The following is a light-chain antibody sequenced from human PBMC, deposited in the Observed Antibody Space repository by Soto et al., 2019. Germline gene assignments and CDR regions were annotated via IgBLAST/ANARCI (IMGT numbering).Light chain of an antibody. V-gene: IGKV1-5*03. CDR3: QHYKTWPLA. CDR1: QTISSW. CDR2: KAS. Sequence: DIQMTQSPSTLSGSVGDRVTITCRASQTISSWLAWYQQKPGKAPKLLIYKASTLKSGVPSRFSGSGSGTEFTLTISSLQPDDFAVYFCQHYKTWPLAFGGGTKV. J-gene: IGKJ4*01.